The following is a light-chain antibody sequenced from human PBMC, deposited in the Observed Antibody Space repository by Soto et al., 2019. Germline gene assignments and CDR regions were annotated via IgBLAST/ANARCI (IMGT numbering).Light chain of an antibody. CDR3: CSYAGSSTHVV. J-gene: IGLJ2*01. CDR2: EGS. CDR1: SSDVGSYNL. V-gene: IGLV2-23*01. Sequence: QPVLTQPASVSGSPGQSITISCTGTSSDVGSYNLVSWYQQHPGKAPKLMIYEGSKRPSGVSNRFSGSKSGNTASLTISGLQAEDEADHYCCSYAGSSTHVVFGGGTKLT.